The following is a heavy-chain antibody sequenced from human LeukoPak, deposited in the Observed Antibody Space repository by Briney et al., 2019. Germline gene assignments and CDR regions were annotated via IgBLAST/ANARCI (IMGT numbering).Heavy chain of an antibody. J-gene: IGHJ4*02. Sequence: LPGGSLRLSCAASGFTFDDYGMSCVRQAPGKGLEWVSGINWNGGSTGYADSVKGRFTISRDNAKNSLYLQMNSLRAEDTALYYCAREIRRYYYDSSGYYQLDYWGQGTLVTVSS. CDR2: INWNGGST. D-gene: IGHD3-22*01. CDR3: AREIRRYYYDSSGYYQLDY. V-gene: IGHV3-20*04. CDR1: GFTFDDYG.